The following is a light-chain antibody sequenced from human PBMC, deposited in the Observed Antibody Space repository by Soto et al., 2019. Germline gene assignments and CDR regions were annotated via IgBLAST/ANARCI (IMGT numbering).Light chain of an antibody. CDR3: CSYAGSYTWV. J-gene: IGLJ1*01. V-gene: IGLV2-11*01. CDR1: SSDVGGYNF. Sequence: QSALTQPRSVSGSPGQSVTISCTETSSDVGGYNFVSWYQQHPGKAPKLMIYDVTKRPSGVPDRFSGSKSGNTASLTISGLQAEDEAEYYCCSYAGSYTWVFGTGTKLTVL. CDR2: DVT.